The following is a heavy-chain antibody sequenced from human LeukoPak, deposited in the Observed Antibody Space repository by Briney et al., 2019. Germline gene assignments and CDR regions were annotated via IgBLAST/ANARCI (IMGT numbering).Heavy chain of an antibody. CDR2: IYSGGST. V-gene: IGHV3-66*01. CDR1: GFTVSSNY. D-gene: IGHD3-10*01. J-gene: IGHJ4*02. Sequence: GGSLRLSCAASGFTVSSNYMSRVRQAPGKGLEWVSVIYSGGSTYDADSVKGRFTISRDNSKNTLYLQMNSLRAEDTAVYYCARGGGLWFGELLNWGQGTLVTVSS. CDR3: ARGGGLWFGELLN.